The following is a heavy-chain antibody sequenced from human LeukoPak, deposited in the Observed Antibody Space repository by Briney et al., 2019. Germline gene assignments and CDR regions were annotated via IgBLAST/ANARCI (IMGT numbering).Heavy chain of an antibody. CDR2: FDPEDGET. V-gene: IGHV1-24*01. CDR1: GYTLTELS. CDR3: ATSPPGIAAAGPNNPFDY. J-gene: IGHJ4*02. D-gene: IGHD6-13*01. Sequence: ASVKVSCKVSGYTLTELSMHWVRQAPGKGLEWMGGFDPEDGETIYAQKFQGRVTMTEDTSTDTAYMELSSLRSEDTAVYYCATSPPGIAAAGPNNPFDYWGQGTLVTVSS.